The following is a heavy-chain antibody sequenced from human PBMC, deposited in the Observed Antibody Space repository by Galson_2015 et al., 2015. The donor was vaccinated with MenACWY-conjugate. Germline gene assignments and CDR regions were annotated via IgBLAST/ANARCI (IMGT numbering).Heavy chain of an antibody. CDR2: INSEGNT. Sequence: SLRLSCAASGFTVSSHYMNWVRQAPGKGLEWVSLINSEGNTHYADSAMGRFTISRDSSKSTLYLQMDTLRAEDTAVYYCARSVGNIVSQRSFDLWGQGTLVTVSS. CDR1: GFTVSSHY. J-gene: IGHJ5*02. D-gene: IGHD2-21*01. V-gene: IGHV3-53*01. CDR3: ARSVGNIVSQRSFDL.